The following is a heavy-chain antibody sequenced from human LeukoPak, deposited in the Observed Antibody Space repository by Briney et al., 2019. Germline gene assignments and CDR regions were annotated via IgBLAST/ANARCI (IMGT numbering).Heavy chain of an antibody. CDR3: ARLGYGNGRVNWFDP. Sequence: PGGSLRLSCAASGFNFSSYWMSWVRQPPGKGLEWIGEINHSGSTNYNPSLRSRVTISVDTSKNQFSLKVNSVTAADTAVYYCARLGYGNGRVNWFDPWGQGNLVTVSS. D-gene: IGHD5-18*01. J-gene: IGHJ5*02. CDR1: GFNFSSYW. CDR2: INHSGST. V-gene: IGHV4-34*01.